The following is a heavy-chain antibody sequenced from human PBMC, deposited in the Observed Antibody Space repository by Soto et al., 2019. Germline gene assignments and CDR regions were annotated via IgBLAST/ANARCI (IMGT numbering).Heavy chain of an antibody. V-gene: IGHV3-74*01. J-gene: IGHJ4*02. Sequence: QPGGSLRLSCAVSGFTFGNYWMHWVRQAPGKGLVWVSRVSPDGRTATYADSVKGRFTISRDNAKSTLYLQMNSLRAEDTAVYYCADSWLTTSYWGRGTLVTVFS. CDR1: GFTFGNYW. D-gene: IGHD3-10*01. CDR2: VSPDGRTA. CDR3: ADSWLTTSY.